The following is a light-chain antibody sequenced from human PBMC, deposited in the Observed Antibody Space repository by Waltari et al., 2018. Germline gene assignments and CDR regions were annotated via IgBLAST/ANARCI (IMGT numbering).Light chain of an antibody. Sequence: IQMTQSPSTLSASVGDRVAIPCRARQSISSRLAWYQQKPGKAPKLLFWKASNLYRGVPSRFSVSGSGTEFTLTISSLQPDDFATYYCQQYVSDSVTFGPGTKVDVK. J-gene: IGKJ3*01. CDR3: QQYVSDSVT. CDR2: KAS. V-gene: IGKV1-5*03. CDR1: QSISSR.